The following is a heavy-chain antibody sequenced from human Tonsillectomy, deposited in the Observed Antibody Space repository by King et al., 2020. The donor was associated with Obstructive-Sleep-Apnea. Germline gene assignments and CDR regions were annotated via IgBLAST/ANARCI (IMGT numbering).Heavy chain of an antibody. CDR2: IYYSGST. D-gene: IGHD2-15*01. V-gene: IGHV4-59*01. Sequence: VQLQESGPGLVKPSETLSLMCTVSGGSISSYYWSWIRQPPGKGLEWIGYIYYSGSTNYNPSLQSRVTISVDTSKNQFSLKLSSVTAADTAVYYCARTGGRTDYWGQGILVTVSS. J-gene: IGHJ4*02. CDR1: GGSISSYY. CDR3: ARTGGRTDY.